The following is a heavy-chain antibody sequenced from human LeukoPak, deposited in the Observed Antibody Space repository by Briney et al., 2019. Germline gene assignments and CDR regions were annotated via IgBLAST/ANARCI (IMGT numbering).Heavy chain of an antibody. D-gene: IGHD3-3*01. CDR3: AKAISPRLDYYYGMDV. CDR2: ISNSGGST. J-gene: IGHJ6*02. V-gene: IGHV3-23*01. CDR1: GFTFSSFA. Sequence: HPGGSLRLSCAASGFTFSSFAMSWVRQAPGKGLEWVSGISNSGGSTYYADSAKGRFTIPRDNSKNRLYLQMNSLRADDTAVYYCAKAISPRLDYYYGMDVWGQGTTVTVSS.